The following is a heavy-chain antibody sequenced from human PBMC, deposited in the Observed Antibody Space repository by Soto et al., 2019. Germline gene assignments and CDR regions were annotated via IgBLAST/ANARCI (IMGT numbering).Heavy chain of an antibody. CDR3: ARCGARRARCCVDYYYMDV. V-gene: IGHV3-74*01. Sequence: EVQLVESGGDLVQPGGSLRLSCAASGFTFSSYWMNWVRQAPGKGLVWVSRINSDGSSTSYADSVKGRFTISRDNANNSRYLQMNSLRAEDTAVYYCARCGARRARCCVDYYYMDVWGKGTTVTVSS. J-gene: IGHJ6*03. CDR2: INSDGSST. CDR1: GFTFSSYW. D-gene: IGHD1-26*01.